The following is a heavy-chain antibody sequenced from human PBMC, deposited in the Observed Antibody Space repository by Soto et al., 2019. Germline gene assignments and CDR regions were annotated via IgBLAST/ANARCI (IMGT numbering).Heavy chain of an antibody. J-gene: IGHJ4*02. CDR1: GGTFSSYA. CDR3: ARDLRMVRGESYFDY. D-gene: IGHD3-10*01. Sequence: SVKVSCKASGGTFSSYAISWVRQAPGQGLEWMGGIIPIFGTANYAQKFQGRVTITADESTSTAYMELSSLRSEDTAVYYCARDLRMVRGESYFDYWGQGNLVTVSS. CDR2: IIPIFGTA. V-gene: IGHV1-69*13.